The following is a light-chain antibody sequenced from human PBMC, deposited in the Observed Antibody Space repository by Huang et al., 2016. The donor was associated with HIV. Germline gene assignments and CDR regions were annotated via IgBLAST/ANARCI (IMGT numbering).Light chain of an antibody. CDR2: SAS. CDR1: QSLNNY. J-gene: IGKJ4*01. CDR3: QQTFSVPLT. V-gene: IGKV1-39*01. Sequence: DLQMTQSPSSLSASVGDRVTITCRASQSLNNYLTWYQQKPGKAPNLLIYSASTLQSGVPPRFSGGVSGTVFTLTISNLQPEDYATYYCQQTFSVPLTFGGGTKVEIK.